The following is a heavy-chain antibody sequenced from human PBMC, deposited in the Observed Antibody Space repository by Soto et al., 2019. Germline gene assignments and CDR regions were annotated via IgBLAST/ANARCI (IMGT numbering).Heavy chain of an antibody. CDR3: AITSITMSRAFDI. CDR1: GYTFTSYD. J-gene: IGHJ3*02. Sequence: GASVKVSCKASGYTFTSYDINWVRQATGQGLEWMGWISAYNGNTNYAQKLQGRVTMTTDTSTSTAYMELRSLRSDDTAVYYCAITSITMSRAFDIWGQGTMVTVSS. D-gene: IGHD3-22*01. CDR2: ISAYNGNT. V-gene: IGHV1-18*01.